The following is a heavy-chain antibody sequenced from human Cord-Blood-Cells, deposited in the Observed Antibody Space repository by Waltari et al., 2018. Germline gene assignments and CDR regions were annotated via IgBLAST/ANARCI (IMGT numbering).Heavy chain of an antibody. D-gene: IGHD6-13*01. CDR3: ARDRYSSRVGNWFDP. CDR2: IIPIFGTA. Sequence: QVQLVQSGAEVKKPGYSVKVSCNASGGTFSSSAISWVRQAPGQGLEWMGGIIPIFGTANYAQKFQGRVTITADESTSTAYMELSSLRSEDTAVYYCARDRYSSRVGNWFDPWGQGTLVTVSS. V-gene: IGHV1-69*01. CDR1: GGTFSSSA. J-gene: IGHJ5*02.